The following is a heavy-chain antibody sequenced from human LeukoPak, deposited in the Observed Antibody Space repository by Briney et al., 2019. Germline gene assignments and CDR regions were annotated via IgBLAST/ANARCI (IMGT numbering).Heavy chain of an antibody. D-gene: IGHD6-13*01. CDR1: GGSFSGYY. Sequence: SETLSLTCAVYGGSFSGYYWSWIRQPPGKGLEWIGEINHSGSTNYNPSLKSRVTISVDTSKNQFSLKLSSVTAADTAVYYCARVVGGESSSWNYYFDYWGQGTLVTVSS. CDR3: ARVVGGESSSWNYYFDY. J-gene: IGHJ4*02. CDR2: INHSGST. V-gene: IGHV4-34*01.